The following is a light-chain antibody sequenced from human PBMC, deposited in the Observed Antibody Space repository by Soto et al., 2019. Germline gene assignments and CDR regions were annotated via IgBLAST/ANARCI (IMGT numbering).Light chain of an antibody. CDR3: QQYSSPPPIT. CDR2: DAS. CDR1: QSVSSY. J-gene: IGKJ5*01. V-gene: IGKV3-11*01. Sequence: EIVLTQSPATLSLSPGERATLSCRASQSVSSYLAWYQQKPGQAPRLLIYDASNRATGIPARFSGSGSGTDFTLTISRLEPGDFAVYYCQQYSSPPPITFGQGTRLEI.